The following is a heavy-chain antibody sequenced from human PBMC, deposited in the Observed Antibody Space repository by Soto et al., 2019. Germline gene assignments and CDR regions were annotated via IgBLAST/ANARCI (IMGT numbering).Heavy chain of an antibody. CDR1: GGSFSGYY. CDR2: IYYHGST. Sequence: SETLSLTCAVYGGSFSGYYGSWIRQPPGKGLEWIGNIYYHGSTYYNPSLKSRVTISVDTSNNQLSLKLRSVTAADTAVYYCARHDGFSSGWIFDYWGHGTLVTVS. J-gene: IGHJ4*01. D-gene: IGHD6-19*01. CDR3: ARHDGFSSGWIFDY. V-gene: IGHV4-34*01.